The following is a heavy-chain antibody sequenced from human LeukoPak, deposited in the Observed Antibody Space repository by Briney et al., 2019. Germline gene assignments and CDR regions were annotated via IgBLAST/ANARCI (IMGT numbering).Heavy chain of an antibody. J-gene: IGHJ1*01. CDR3: ARSGVGVRRDVFHY. V-gene: IGHV3-30*03. CDR1: GFPFRSYG. CDR2: ITYTGSNQ. D-gene: IGHD1-26*01. Sequence: TGGSLRLSCAASGFPFRSYGMHWVRQAPGKGLEWVAVITYTGSNQYYADSAKGRFIISRDDSKNTVYLQMNSLRVEDTALYYCARSGVGVRRDVFHYWGQGTLVAVSS.